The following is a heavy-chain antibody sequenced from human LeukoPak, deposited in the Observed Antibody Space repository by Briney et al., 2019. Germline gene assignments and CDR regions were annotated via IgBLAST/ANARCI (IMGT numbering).Heavy chain of an antibody. V-gene: IGHV4-59*08. CDR3: ARGNNYYDSSGYYYQDF. CDR1: GGSISRYY. Sequence: SETLSLTCTVSGGSISRYYWSWIRQPPGKGLEWIGNIYHSGSTYYNPSLKSRVTISVDTSKNQFSLKLSSVTAADTAVYYCARGNNYYDSSGYYYQDFWGQGTLVTVSS. CDR2: IYHSGST. J-gene: IGHJ4*02. D-gene: IGHD3-22*01.